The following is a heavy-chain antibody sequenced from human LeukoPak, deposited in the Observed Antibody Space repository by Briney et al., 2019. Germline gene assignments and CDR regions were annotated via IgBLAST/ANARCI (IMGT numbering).Heavy chain of an antibody. CDR2: IGTAGDT. CDR3: ARGIVGATWPLDY. D-gene: IGHD1-26*01. Sequence: TGGSLRLSCAASGFTFSSYDMLWVRQATGKGLEGVSAIGTAGDTYYPGFVKGRFTISRENAKNSLYLQMNSLRAGDTAVYYCARGIVGATWPLDYWGQGTLVTVSS. CDR1: GFTFSSYD. J-gene: IGHJ4*02. V-gene: IGHV3-13*01.